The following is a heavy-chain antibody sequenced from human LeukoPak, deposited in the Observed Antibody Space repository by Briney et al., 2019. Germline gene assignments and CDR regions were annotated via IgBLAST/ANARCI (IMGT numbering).Heavy chain of an antibody. CDR3: ARHRSSWLIDY. CDR1: GFTFNSYA. Sequence: GGSLRLSCAASGFTFNSYAMSWVRQAPWERLQWVSGISDSGGNTYYADSVRGRFTISRDSSKNTLYLQMNSLRAEDTAVYYCARHRSSWLIDYWGQGTLVTVSS. V-gene: IGHV3-23*01. J-gene: IGHJ4*02. D-gene: IGHD6-6*01. CDR2: ISDSGGNT.